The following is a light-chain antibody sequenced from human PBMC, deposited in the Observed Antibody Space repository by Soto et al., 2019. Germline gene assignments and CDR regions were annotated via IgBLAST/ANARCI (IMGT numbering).Light chain of an antibody. CDR1: QSVSSSY. CDR3: QHYGSSRT. V-gene: IGKV3-20*01. Sequence: EIVLTQSPGTLSLSPGERATLSCRASQSVSSSYLAWYQQKPGQAPRLLIYGASSRATGIPDRFSGSGSGKDFTLIISRLEPEDLSVDYCQHYGSSRTFGQGTKVDIK. J-gene: IGKJ1*01. CDR2: GAS.